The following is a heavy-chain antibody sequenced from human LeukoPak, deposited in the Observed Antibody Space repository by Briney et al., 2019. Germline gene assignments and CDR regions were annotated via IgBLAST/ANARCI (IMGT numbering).Heavy chain of an antibody. V-gene: IGHV1-69*13. J-gene: IGHJ4*02. CDR1: GGTFSSYA. CDR3: ASGYYDSSGKFDY. Sequence: ASVKVSCKASGGTFSSYAISWVRQAPGQGLEWMGGIIPIFATANYAQKFQGRVTITADESTSTAYMELSSLGSEDTAVYYCASGYYDSSGKFDYWGQGTRVTVSS. D-gene: IGHD3-22*01. CDR2: IIPIFATA.